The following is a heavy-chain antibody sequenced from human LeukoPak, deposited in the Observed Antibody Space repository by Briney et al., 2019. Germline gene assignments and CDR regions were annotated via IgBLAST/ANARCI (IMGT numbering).Heavy chain of an antibody. J-gene: IGHJ4*02. CDR2: INYSGST. V-gene: IGHV4-39*07. CDR3: AAVTATHLTSPPFDY. CDR1: GGSISSSTYY. D-gene: IGHD2-21*02. Sequence: SETLSLTCTVSGGSISSSTYYWGWIRQPPGKGLEWIGTINYSGSTFYNPSLKSRVTISVDTSKNQFSLKLSSVTAADTAVYYCAAVTATHLTSPPFDYWGQGTLVTVSS.